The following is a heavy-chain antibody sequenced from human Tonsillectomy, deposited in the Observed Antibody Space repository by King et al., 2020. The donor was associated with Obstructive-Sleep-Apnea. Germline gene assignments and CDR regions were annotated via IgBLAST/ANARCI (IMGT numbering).Heavy chain of an antibody. V-gene: IGHV3-30-3*01. CDR1: GFIFSSYA. Sequence: VQLVESGGGVVQPGTSLRLSCAASGFIFSSYAMHWVRQAPGKGLEGVAVISYDGSSKYYADSVNGRFTISRDNSRNTLYLQMNSLRAEDTTVYYCARDIVVAIASGAFYFYGMDVWGQGTMVTVSS. CDR2: ISYDGSSK. J-gene: IGHJ6*02. D-gene: IGHD2-15*01. CDR3: ARDIVVAIASGAFYFYGMDV.